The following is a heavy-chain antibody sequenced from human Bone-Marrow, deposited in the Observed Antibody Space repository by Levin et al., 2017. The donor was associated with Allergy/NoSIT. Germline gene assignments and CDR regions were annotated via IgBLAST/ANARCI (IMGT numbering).Heavy chain of an antibody. CDR3: AKGGSSWEGNFDF. CDR1: GFTLSSYP. D-gene: IGHD6-13*01. Sequence: SCVVSGFTLSSYPMSWLRQAPGKGLEWVSTLAGDGVGTYYADSVQGRFSISRDISENTVDLEMHSLRAEDSAVYYCAKGGSSWEGNFDFWGQGALVTVSS. V-gene: IGHV3-23*01. J-gene: IGHJ1*01. CDR2: LAGDGVGT.